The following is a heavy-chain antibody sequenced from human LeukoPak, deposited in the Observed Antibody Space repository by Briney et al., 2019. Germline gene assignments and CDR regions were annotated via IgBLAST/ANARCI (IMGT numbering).Heavy chain of an antibody. CDR3: AKDFLERAYGSVSYPTS. D-gene: IGHD3-10*01. J-gene: IGHJ4*02. V-gene: IGHV3-30*18. Sequence: GGSLRLSCAASGFTFSSYGMHWVRQAPGKGLEWVAVISYDGYNKYYADSVKGRFTISRDNSKNTLYLQMNSLRAEDTALYYRAKDFLERAYGSVSYPTSWGQGTLVTVSS. CDR2: ISYDGYNK. CDR1: GFTFSSYG.